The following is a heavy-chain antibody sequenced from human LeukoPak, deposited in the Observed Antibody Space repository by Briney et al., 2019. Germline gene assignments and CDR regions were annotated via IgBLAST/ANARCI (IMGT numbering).Heavy chain of an antibody. CDR2: TRDRTNRYTT. Sequence: GGSLRLSCAASGFTFSDYYMDWVRQAPGKGLEWVGRTRDRTNRYTTEYAASVKGRFTISRDDSKNSLYLQMNSLEIEDTAVYYCTRVHSSSWSGSYFDYRGQGSLVTVSS. CDR3: TRVHSSSWSGSYFDY. V-gene: IGHV3-72*01. J-gene: IGHJ4*02. D-gene: IGHD6-13*01. CDR1: GFTFSDYY.